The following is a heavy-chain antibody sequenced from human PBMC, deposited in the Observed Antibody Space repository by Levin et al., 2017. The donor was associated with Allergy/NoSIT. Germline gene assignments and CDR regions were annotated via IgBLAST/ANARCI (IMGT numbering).Heavy chain of an antibody. CDR1: RFTFSNYG. CDR3: AKDHAWGYGYYFDY. D-gene: IGHD5-18*01. J-gene: IGHJ4*02. Sequence: GGSLRLSCAASRFTFSNYGMNWVRQAPGKGLEWVAVISYDGSNKYYADSVKGRFTISRDNSKNTLYLQMNSLRAEDAAVYYCAKDHAWGYGYYFDYWGQGTLVTVSS. V-gene: IGHV3-30*18. CDR2: ISYDGSNK.